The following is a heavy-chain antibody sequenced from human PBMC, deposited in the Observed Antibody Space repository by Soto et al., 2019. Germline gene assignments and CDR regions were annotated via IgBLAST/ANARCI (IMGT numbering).Heavy chain of an antibody. Sequence: GLTCVSYAGSRIIKTQGKGLEWVSAISGSGGSTYYADSVKGRFTISRDNSKNTLYLQMNSLRAEDTAVYYCEKGSYDSSGYYAYWGQGSLVTVSS. CDR1: GLTCVSYA. V-gene: IGHV3-23*01. CDR3: EKGSYDSSGYYAY. CDR2: ISGSGGST. J-gene: IGHJ4*02. D-gene: IGHD3-22*01.